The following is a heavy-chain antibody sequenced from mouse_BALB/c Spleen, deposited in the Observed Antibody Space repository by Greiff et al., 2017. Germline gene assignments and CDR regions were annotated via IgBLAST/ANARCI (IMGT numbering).Heavy chain of an antibody. D-gene: IGHD2-4*01. CDR2: IWSGGST. J-gene: IGHJ4*01. CDR3: ARNDYDYYAMDY. V-gene: IGHV2-2*02. Sequence: QVHVKQSGPGLVQPSQSLSITCTVSGFSLTNYGVHWVRQSPGKGLEWLGVIWSGGSTDYNAAFISRLSISKDNSKSQVFFKMNSLQANDTAIYYCARNDYDYYAMDYWGQGTSVTVSS. CDR1: GFSLTNYG.